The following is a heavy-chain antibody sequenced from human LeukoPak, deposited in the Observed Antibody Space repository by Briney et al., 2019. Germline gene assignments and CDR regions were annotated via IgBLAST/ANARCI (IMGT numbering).Heavy chain of an antibody. Sequence: GGSLRLSCAASGFTFSSYAMSWVRQAPGKGLEWVSAISGSGGSTYYADSVKGRFTISRDNSKNTQYLQMNSLRAEDTAVYYCAKTDHYYDSSGYYSSEYFQHWGQGTLVTVSS. CDR1: GFTFSSYA. CDR2: ISGSGGST. V-gene: IGHV3-23*01. D-gene: IGHD3-22*01. CDR3: AKTDHYYDSSGYYSSEYFQH. J-gene: IGHJ1*01.